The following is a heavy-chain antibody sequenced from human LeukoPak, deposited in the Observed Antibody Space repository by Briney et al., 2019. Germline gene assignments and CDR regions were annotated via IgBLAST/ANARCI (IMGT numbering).Heavy chain of an antibody. V-gene: IGHV1-46*01. Sequence: GASVKVSCKASGYTFTSYYMHWVRQAPGQGLEWVGIINPSGGSTSYAQKFRGRVTMTRDTSTSTVYMELSSLRSEDTAVYYCAREGQWLVIGGTNYFDYWGQGTLVTVSS. CDR1: GYTFTSYY. D-gene: IGHD6-19*01. CDR2: INPSGGST. J-gene: IGHJ4*02. CDR3: AREGQWLVIGGTNYFDY.